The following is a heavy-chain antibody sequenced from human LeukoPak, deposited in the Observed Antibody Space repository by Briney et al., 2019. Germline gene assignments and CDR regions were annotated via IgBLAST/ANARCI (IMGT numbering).Heavy chain of an antibody. V-gene: IGHV3-33*05. CDR3: ARGILGYCSGGSCYASYYYYGIDV. CDR1: GFTFSSYG. CDR2: ISYDGSNK. Sequence: GRSLRLSCAASGFTFSSYGMHWVRQAPGKGLEWVAVISYDGSNKYYADSVKGRFTISRDNSKNTLYLQMNSLRAEDTAVYYCARGILGYCSGGSCYASYYYYGIDVWGQGTTVTVSS. D-gene: IGHD2-15*01. J-gene: IGHJ6*02.